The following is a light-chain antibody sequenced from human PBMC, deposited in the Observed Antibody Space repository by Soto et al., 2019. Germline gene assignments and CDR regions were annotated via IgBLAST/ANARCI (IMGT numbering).Light chain of an antibody. J-gene: IGKJ1*01. Sequence: DIQMTQSPSTLSASVGDRVTITCRASQSINSWLAWYQQKPGKAPNLLIYKASSLESGVPSRFSGSGSGTEFTLTISSLQPDDFATYYCQQYDSYSWTFGPGTKVEIK. V-gene: IGKV1-5*03. CDR1: QSINSW. CDR3: QQYDSYSWT. CDR2: KAS.